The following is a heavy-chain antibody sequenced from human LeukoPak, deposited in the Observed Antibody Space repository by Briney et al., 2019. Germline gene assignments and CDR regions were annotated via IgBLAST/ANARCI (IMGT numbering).Heavy chain of an antibody. D-gene: IGHD1-1*01. CDR3: ARSLTTLTYEGY. Sequence: PGGSLRLSCAASGFTFSSYMMNWVRQAPGKGLEWVSSINSGSTYTYYTESVKGRFTVSRDNAKNSLFLQMNSLRAEDTAIHYCARSLTTLTYEGYWGQGTLVTVSS. CDR2: INSGSTYT. J-gene: IGHJ4*02. V-gene: IGHV3-21*01. CDR1: GFTFSSYM.